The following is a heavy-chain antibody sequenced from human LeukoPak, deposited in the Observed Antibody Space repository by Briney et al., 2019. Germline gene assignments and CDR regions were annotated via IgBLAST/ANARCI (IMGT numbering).Heavy chain of an antibody. CDR3: ARISSGWWGTHYYGMDV. CDR1: GYSISSGYY. Sequence: SETLSLTCTVSGYSISSGYYWGWIRQPPGKGLEWIGRIYHSGSTYYNPSLKSRVTISVDTSKNQFSLKLSSVTAADTAVYYCARISSGWWGTHYYGMDVWGQGTTVTVSS. D-gene: IGHD6-19*01. J-gene: IGHJ6*02. V-gene: IGHV4-38-2*02. CDR2: IYHSGST.